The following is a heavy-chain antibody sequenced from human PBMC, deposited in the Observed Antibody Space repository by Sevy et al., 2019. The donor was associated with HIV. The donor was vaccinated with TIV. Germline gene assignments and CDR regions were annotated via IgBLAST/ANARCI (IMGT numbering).Heavy chain of an antibody. CDR1: GFTFSSYG. Sequence: GESLKISCAASGFTFSSYGMHWVRQAPGKGLEWVAVISYDGSNKYYADSVKARFTISRDNSKNTLYLQMNSLRAEDTAVYYCAKELGYCSSTSCQGEPPHGGDAFDIWGQGTMVTVSS. CDR3: AKELGYCSSTSCQGEPPHGGDAFDI. D-gene: IGHD2-2*01. V-gene: IGHV3-30*18. CDR2: ISYDGSNK. J-gene: IGHJ3*02.